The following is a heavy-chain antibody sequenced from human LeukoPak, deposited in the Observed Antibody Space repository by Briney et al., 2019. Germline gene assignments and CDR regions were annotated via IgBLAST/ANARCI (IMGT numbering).Heavy chain of an antibody. CDR3: AKSNGYGLIDI. CDR2: TFYSGST. CDR1: GYSISTSYY. Sequence: SETLSLTCTVSGYSISTSYYWGWIRQPPGKALEWIGNTFYSGSTYYSPSLKSRVTISPDTSRNQFSLKLNSVTDADTAVYYCAKSNGYGLIDIWGQGTMVTVSS. D-gene: IGHD3-22*01. J-gene: IGHJ3*02. V-gene: IGHV4-38-2*02.